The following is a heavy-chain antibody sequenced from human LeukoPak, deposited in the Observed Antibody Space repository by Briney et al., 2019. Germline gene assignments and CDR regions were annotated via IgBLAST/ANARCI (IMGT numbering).Heavy chain of an antibody. CDR2: IYYTGST. D-gene: IGHD1-26*01. CDR3: ARQDSGTYLNPLDI. CDR1: GGSISSYY. Sequence: SVTLSLTCIVPGGSISSYYWSWIRQPPGKGLEWIGYIYYTGSTNYNPSLKSRVTISVDTSKNQLSLKLRSVTAADTAVYYCARQDSGTYLNPLDIWGQGTVVTVSS. J-gene: IGHJ3*02. V-gene: IGHV4-59*08.